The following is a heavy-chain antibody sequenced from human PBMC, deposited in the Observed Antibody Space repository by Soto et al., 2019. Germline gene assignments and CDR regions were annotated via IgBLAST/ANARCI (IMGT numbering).Heavy chain of an antibody. V-gene: IGHV3-30-3*01. CDR1: GFTFSSYA. CDR3: VRVGRGDDSSGYYVYYYYYYGMDV. J-gene: IGHJ6*02. Sequence: GGSLRLSCAASGFTFSSYAMHWVRQAPGKGLEWVAVISYDGSNKYYADSVKGRFTISRDNSKNTLYLQMNSLRAEDTAVYYCVRVGRGDDSSGYYVYYYYYYGMDVWGQGTTVTVSS. CDR2: ISYDGSNK. D-gene: IGHD3-22*01.